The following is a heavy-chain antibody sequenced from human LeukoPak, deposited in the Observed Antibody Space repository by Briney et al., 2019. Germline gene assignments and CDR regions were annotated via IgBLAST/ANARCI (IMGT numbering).Heavy chain of an antibody. V-gene: IGHV4-59*11. D-gene: IGHD6-19*01. CDR2: AYYSGNN. CDR3: ARYSTGWYTDY. Sequence: SETLSLTCTVSGVSISTHYWSWIRQPPGKGLEWIGYAYYSGNNRYNPSLKSRVTMSVDTSKNQLSLKVNSVTAADTAVYYCARYSTGWYTDYWGQGTLVTVSS. CDR1: GVSISTHY. J-gene: IGHJ4*02.